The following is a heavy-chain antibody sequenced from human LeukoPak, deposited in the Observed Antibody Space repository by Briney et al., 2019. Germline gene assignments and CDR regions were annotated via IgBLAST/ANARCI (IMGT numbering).Heavy chain of an antibody. CDR1: GFTFSSYG. V-gene: IGHV3-30*18. CDR2: ISYDGSNK. Sequence: PGGSLRLSCAASGFTFSSYGMHWVRQAPGKGLEWVAVISYDGSNKYYADSVKGRFTISRDNSKNTLYLQMNSLRAEDTAVYYCAKDPGFTIFGVVTDYYMDVWGKGTTVTVSS. D-gene: IGHD3-3*01. J-gene: IGHJ6*03. CDR3: AKDPGFTIFGVVTDYYMDV.